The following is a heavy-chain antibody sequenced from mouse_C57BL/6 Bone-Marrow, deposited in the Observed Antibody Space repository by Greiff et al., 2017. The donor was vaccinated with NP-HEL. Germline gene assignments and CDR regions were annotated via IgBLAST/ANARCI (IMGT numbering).Heavy chain of an antibody. Sequence: QVQLQQSGAELMKPGASVKLSCKATGYTFTGYWIEWVKQRPGHGLEWIGEILPGSGSTNYNEKFKGKATFTADPSSNTAYMQLSSLTTEDSAICYCARWSWDGWGYFDVWGTGTTVTVSS. V-gene: IGHV1-9*01. CDR2: ILPGSGST. D-gene: IGHD4-1*01. J-gene: IGHJ1*03. CDR1: GYTFTGYW. CDR3: ARWSWDGWGYFDV.